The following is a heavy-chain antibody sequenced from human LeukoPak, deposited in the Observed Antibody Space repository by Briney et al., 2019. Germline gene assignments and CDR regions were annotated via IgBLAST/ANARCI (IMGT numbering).Heavy chain of an antibody. J-gene: IGHJ4*02. V-gene: IGHV4-59*08. D-gene: IGHD1-26*01. CDR2: IYYSGST. CDR3: ARHLGGSYPIDY. CDR1: GGSISSYY. Sequence: SETLSLTCTVSGGSISSYYWSWIRQPPGKGLEWIGYIYYSGSTNYNPSLKSRVTISVDTSKNQFSLKLSSVTAADTAVYYCARHLGGSYPIDYWGQGTLVTVSS.